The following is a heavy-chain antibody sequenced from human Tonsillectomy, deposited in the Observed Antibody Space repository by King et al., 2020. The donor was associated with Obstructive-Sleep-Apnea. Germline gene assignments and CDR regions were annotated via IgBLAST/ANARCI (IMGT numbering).Heavy chain of an antibody. D-gene: IGHD3-9*01. CDR3: ARDPAPNLDIWEYSYYGMDV. J-gene: IGHJ6*02. V-gene: IGHV3-21*06. CDR2: ISSSSNYK. Sequence: VQLVESGGGLVKPGGSLRLSCAASRFTFSSYSMIWVRQAPGKGLECVSSISSSSNYKYYSDSVEGRFTISRDNGKNSLYLQMNSLRAEDTGIYYCARDPAPNLDIWEYSYYGMDVWGQGTTVTVSS. CDR1: RFTFSSYS.